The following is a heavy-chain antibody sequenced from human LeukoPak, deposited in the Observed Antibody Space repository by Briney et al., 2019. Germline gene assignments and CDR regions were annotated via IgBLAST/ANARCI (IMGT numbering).Heavy chain of an antibody. CDR2: ISGSGGST. D-gene: IGHD3-10*01. Sequence: QAGGSLRLSCAASGFTFSYYAMTWVRQAPGKGLEWVSAISGSGGSTYYADSVKGRFTISRDNSKNTLYLQMNSLRAEDTAVYYCAPYYYGSGSPPFDYWGQGTLVTVSS. CDR1: GFTFSYYA. V-gene: IGHV3-23*01. CDR3: APYYYGSGSPPFDY. J-gene: IGHJ4*02.